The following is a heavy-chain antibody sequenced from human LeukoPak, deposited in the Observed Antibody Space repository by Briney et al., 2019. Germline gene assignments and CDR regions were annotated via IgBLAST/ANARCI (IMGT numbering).Heavy chain of an antibody. D-gene: IGHD3-10*01. CDR3: ARRRVPGSGSYYKGNYFDY. J-gene: IGHJ4*02. Sequence: GESLKISCKGSGYSFTSYWIGWVRQMPGKGLEWMGIIYPGDSDTRYSPSFQGQVTISADKSISTAYLQWSSLKASDTAMYYCARRRVPGSGSYYKGNYFDYWGQGTLVTVSS. CDR2: IYPGDSDT. CDR1: GYSFTSYW. V-gene: IGHV5-51*01.